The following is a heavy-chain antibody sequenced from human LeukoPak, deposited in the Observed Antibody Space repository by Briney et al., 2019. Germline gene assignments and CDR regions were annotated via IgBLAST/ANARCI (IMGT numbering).Heavy chain of an antibody. D-gene: IGHD3-22*01. CDR1: GGSMSSYY. V-gene: IGHV4-4*07. J-gene: IGHJ5*02. CDR2: IYITGST. CDR3: ARSDYYDSSGYPTHLNWFDP. Sequence: SETLSLTCTVSGGSMSSYYWSWIRQPAGKGLEWIGRIYITGSTNYNPSLKSRVTLSVDTSKNQFSLKLSSVTAADTAVYYCARSDYYDSSGYPTHLNWFDPWGQGTLVTVSS.